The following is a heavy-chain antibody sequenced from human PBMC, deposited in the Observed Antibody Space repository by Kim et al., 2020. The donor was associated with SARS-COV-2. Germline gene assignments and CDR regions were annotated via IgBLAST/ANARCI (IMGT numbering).Heavy chain of an antibody. D-gene: IGHD3-10*01. CDR2: IYYSGST. CDR3: ARRLVRGVIKHFDY. J-gene: IGHJ4*02. Sequence: SETLSLTCTVSGGSISSYYWSWIRQPPGKGLEWIGYIYYSGSTNYNPSLKSRVTISVDTSKNQFSLKLSSVTAADTAVYYCARRLVRGVIKHFDYWGQGTLVTVSS. V-gene: IGHV4-59*08. CDR1: GGSISSYY.